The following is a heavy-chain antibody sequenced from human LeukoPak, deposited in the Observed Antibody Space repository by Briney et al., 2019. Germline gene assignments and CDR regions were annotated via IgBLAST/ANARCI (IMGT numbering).Heavy chain of an antibody. CDR3: ARVEPREVVTASRDDY. Sequence: ASVKVSCKASGYTFTDYFMHWVRQAPGQGLQWMGWINPNSGGTNYAQKFQGRVTMTRDTSISIAYMELSRLRSDDTAVYYCARVEPREVVTASRDDYWGQGTLVTVSS. J-gene: IGHJ4*02. D-gene: IGHD2-21*02. CDR1: GYTFTDYF. CDR2: INPNSGGT. V-gene: IGHV1-2*02.